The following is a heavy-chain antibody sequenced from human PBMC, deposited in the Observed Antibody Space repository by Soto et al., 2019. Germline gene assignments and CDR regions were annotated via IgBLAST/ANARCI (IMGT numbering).Heavy chain of an antibody. J-gene: IGHJ4*02. CDR2: IYYSGST. Sequence: SETLSLTCTVSGGSISSGGYYWSWIRQHPGKGLEWIGYIYYSGSTYYNPSLKSRVTISVDTSKNQFSLKLSSVTAADTAVYYCARLTVVVVAATFDYWGKGTLVTVSS. CDR1: GGSISSGGYY. D-gene: IGHD2-15*01. CDR3: ARLTVVVVAATFDY. V-gene: IGHV4-31*03.